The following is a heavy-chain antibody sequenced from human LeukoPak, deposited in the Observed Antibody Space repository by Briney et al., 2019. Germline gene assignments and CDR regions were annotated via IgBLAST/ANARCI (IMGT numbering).Heavy chain of an antibody. CDR1: GGSISTDNW. V-gene: IGHV4-4*02. J-gene: IGHJ3*01. CDR3: VRENHAVVTANDALHV. D-gene: IGHD2-21*02. CDR2: VYKSGST. Sequence: PSETLSLTCTVSGGSISTDNWWSWVRQPPGKGLEWIGEVYKSGSTNYNPSLKSRVTMSIDNSKNQFFLWLNSVTAADTAVYYCVRENHAVVTANDALHVWGRGTMVTVSS.